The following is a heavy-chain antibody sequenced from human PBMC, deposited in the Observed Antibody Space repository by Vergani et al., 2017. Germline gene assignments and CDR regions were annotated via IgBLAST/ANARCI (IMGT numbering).Heavy chain of an antibody. V-gene: IGHV4-4*07. CDR1: GGSISSYY. Sequence: QVQLQESGPGLVKPSETLSLTCTVSGGSISSYYWSWIRQPAGKGLEWIARIDTSGSTNYNPSLKSRVTMSVHTSKNQFSLKLNSLTAADTAVYYCARALDYDLAWFDPWGQGTLVTVSS. D-gene: IGHD3-3*01. CDR2: IDTSGST. J-gene: IGHJ5*02. CDR3: ARALDYDLAWFDP.